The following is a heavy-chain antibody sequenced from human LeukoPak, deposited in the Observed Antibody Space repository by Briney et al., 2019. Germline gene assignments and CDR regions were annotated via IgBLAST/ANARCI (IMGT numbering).Heavy chain of an antibody. CDR1: GGSISSGDYY. CDR3: ARVSSAYWYYFDY. V-gene: IGHV4-30-4*01. J-gene: IGHJ4*02. Sequence: SQTLSLTCTVSGGSISSGDYYWSWIRQPPGKGLEWIGYIYYSGTTYYNPSLKSRVTISVDTSKNQFFLKLSSVTAADTAVYYCARVSSAYWYYFDYWGQGTLVTVSS. D-gene: IGHD3-22*01. CDR2: IYYSGTT.